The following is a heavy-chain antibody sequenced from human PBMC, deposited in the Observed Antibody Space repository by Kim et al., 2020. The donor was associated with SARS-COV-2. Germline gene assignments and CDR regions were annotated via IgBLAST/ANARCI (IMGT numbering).Heavy chain of an antibody. J-gene: IGHJ4*02. V-gene: IGHV1-8*01. D-gene: IGHD3-3*01. CDR3: ARGPVWTGYYYYFDY. Sequence: KFQGRVTITRNSSISTAYMELSSLRSEDTAMYYCARGPVWTGYYYYFDYWGQGTLVTVSS.